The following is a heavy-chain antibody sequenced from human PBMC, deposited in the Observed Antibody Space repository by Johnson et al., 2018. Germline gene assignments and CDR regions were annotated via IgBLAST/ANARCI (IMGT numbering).Heavy chain of an antibody. Sequence: QVQLQESGPGLVEXSGTLSLXCAVSGDSIRNDDWWAWVRQAPTKGLEWIGEIFHTGTTNYNPSLTSRVTISIDPSKNQFSLTLSSVTAADTAIYYCARARKIIDAFDEWGPGTMVTVSS. D-gene: IGHD3-10*01. J-gene: IGHJ3*01. CDR2: IFHTGTT. CDR3: ARARKIIDAFDE. V-gene: IGHV4-4*02. CDR1: GDSIRNDDW.